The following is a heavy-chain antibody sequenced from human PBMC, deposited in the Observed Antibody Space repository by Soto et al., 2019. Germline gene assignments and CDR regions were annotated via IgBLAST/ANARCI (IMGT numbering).Heavy chain of an antibody. J-gene: IGHJ4*02. V-gene: IGHV1-69*13. Sequence: SVKVSCKASGGTFSSYAISWVRQAPGQGLEWIGGIIPIFGTANYAQKFQGRVTITADESTSTAYMELSSLRSEDTAVYYCAMGPMVRGVIIPNFDYWGKGTLVTVSS. D-gene: IGHD3-10*01. CDR1: GGTFSSYA. CDR3: AMGPMVRGVIIPNFDY. CDR2: IIPIFGTA.